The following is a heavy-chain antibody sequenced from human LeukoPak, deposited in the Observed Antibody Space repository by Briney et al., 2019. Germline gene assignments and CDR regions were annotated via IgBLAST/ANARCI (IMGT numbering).Heavy chain of an antibody. V-gene: IGHV1-2*02. CDR2: INPNSGGT. CDR1: GYTFTGYY. CDR3: ARVSWVCGGDCEFNAFDI. D-gene: IGHD2-21*01. Sequence: ASVKVSCKASGYTFTGYYMHWVRQAPGQGLEWMGWINPNSGGTNYAQKFQGRVTMTRDTSISTAYMELSRLRSDDTAVYYCARVSWVCGGDCEFNAFDIWGQGTMVTVPS. J-gene: IGHJ3*02.